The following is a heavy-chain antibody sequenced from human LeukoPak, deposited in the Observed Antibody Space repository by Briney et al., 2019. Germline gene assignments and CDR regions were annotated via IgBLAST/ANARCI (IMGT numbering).Heavy chain of an antibody. J-gene: IGHJ3*02. CDR2: IYHSGST. D-gene: IGHD3-22*01. CDR3: AKSNGYGLIDI. Sequence: AETLSLTCAVSGGSISSSNWWSWVRQPPGKGLEWIGEIYHSGSTNYNPSLKSRVTISVDKSKNQFSLKLNSVTAADTAVYYCAKSNGYGLIDIWGQGTMVTVSS. CDR1: GGSISSSNW. V-gene: IGHV4-4*02.